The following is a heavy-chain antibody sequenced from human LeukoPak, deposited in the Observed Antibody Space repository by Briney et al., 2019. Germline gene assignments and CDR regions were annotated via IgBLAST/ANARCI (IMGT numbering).Heavy chain of an antibody. CDR1: GYSFTTYW. V-gene: IGHV5-51*01. Sequence: GESLKISCEGSGYSFTTYWIGWMRQMPGKGLEWMGIIYPGDSDTIYSPSFQGQVTISADKSISTAYLQWSSLKASDTAMYYCARPRIAVAGRDAFDIWGQGTMVTVSS. CDR2: IYPGDSDT. J-gene: IGHJ3*02. CDR3: ARPRIAVAGRDAFDI. D-gene: IGHD6-19*01.